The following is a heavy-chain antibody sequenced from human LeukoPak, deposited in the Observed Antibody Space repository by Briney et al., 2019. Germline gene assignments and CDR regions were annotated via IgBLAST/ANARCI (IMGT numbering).Heavy chain of an antibody. Sequence: GGSLRLSCAASGFTFSSYEMNWVRQAPGKGLEWVSYISSGGSNIYYADSVKGRFTISRDNAKNSLYLQMNSLRAEDTAVYYCARRYHYGSDYWGQGTLVTVSS. CDR1: GFTFSSYE. V-gene: IGHV3-48*03. CDR2: ISSGGSNI. J-gene: IGHJ4*02. CDR3: ARRYHYGSDY. D-gene: IGHD3-10*01.